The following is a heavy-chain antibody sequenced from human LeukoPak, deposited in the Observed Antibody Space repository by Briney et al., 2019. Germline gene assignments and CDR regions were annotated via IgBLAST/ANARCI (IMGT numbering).Heavy chain of an antibody. J-gene: IGHJ4*02. D-gene: IGHD4-17*01. CDR3: AEGPMTTVTTGNFDY. V-gene: IGHV3-23*01. CDR1: GFTFSSYA. Sequence: PGGSLRLSCAASGFTFSSYAMSRVRQAPGKGLEWVSTISGSYGSTYYADSVKGRFTISRDSSKNTLYLQMDSLRAEDTAVYYCAEGPMTTVTTGNFDYWGQGTLVTVSS. CDR2: ISGSYGST.